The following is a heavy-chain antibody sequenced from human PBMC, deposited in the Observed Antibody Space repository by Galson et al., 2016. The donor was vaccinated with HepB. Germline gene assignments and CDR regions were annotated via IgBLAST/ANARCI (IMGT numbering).Heavy chain of an antibody. V-gene: IGHV1-18*01. CDR1: GYTFTNYG. Sequence: SVKVSCKASGYTFTNYGISWVRQAPGQGLEWLGWISANNGKTDYEQKFQGRVTMTTDTSTSTAYMELRSLRSDDTAVYYCAKDREQWLDLYYYYGMDVWGQGTTVTVSS. D-gene: IGHD6-19*01. CDR3: AKDREQWLDLYYYYGMDV. J-gene: IGHJ6*02. CDR2: ISANNGKT.